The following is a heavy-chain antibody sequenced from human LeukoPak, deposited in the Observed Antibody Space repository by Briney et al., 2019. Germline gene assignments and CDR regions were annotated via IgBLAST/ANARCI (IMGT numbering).Heavy chain of an antibody. D-gene: IGHD3-3*01. J-gene: IGHJ4*02. CDR1: GFTCSNAW. CDR2: ISNDGSRK. Sequence: GGSLRLSCAASGFTCSNAWMNWVRQAPGKGLECVAIISNDGSRKYYAHSVEGRFTISRDNSKNTLYLQMDSLRAEDTAVYYCARDRAWNYFDYWGQGTLVTVSS. V-gene: IGHV3-30*03. CDR3: ARDRAWNYFDY.